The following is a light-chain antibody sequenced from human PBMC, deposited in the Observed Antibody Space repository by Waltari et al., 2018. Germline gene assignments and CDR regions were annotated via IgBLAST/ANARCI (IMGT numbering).Light chain of an antibody. V-gene: IGLV5-45*03. CDR3: MIWHSSVLV. CDR1: SGINVGTYR. CDR2: YKSDSDK. Sequence: QAVLTQPSSLSASPGASASLTCTLRSGINVGTYRIYWHQQKPGSPPQYPLRYKSDSDKQQGSGVPSPFSGSKDASANAGILLISGLQSEDEADYYCMIWHSSVLVFGGGTKLTVL. J-gene: IGLJ3*02.